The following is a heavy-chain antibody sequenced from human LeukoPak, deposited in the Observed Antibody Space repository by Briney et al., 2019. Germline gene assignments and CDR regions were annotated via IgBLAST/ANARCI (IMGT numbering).Heavy chain of an antibody. CDR1: IYSISRGYY. J-gene: IGHJ5*02. V-gene: IGHV4-38-2*02. CDR3: ARDLSSSLYYDFWSGSRPNWFDP. D-gene: IGHD3-3*01. Sequence: MPSETLSLTCTVSIYSISRGYYWGWIRQPPGKGLGWIAIVYRSGRTYYKSSLKSRVRISVDTSKNQFSLHLTSVTAADTAVYYCARDLSSSLYYDFWSGSRPNWFDPWGQGTLVTVSS. CDR2: VYRSGRT.